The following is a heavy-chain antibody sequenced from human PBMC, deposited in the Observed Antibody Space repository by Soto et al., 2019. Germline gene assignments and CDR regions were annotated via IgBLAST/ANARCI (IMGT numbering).Heavy chain of an antibody. CDR2: ISGSGSRT. D-gene: IGHD3-22*01. V-gene: IGHV3-23*01. CDR1: GFTFSSYG. J-gene: IGHJ4*02. Sequence: GGSLRLSCAASGFTFSSYGMSWVRQAPGKGLEWVSVISGSGSRTYNADSVKGRFTISRDNSKYTLYLQMSSLRAEDTALYYCAKHRLSWDTMIVVAAVYLGQGTQVTVSS. CDR3: AKHRLSWDTMIVVAAVY.